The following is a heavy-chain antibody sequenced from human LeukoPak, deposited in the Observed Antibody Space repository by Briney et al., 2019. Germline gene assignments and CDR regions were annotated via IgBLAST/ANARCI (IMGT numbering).Heavy chain of an antibody. V-gene: IGHV4-31*03. D-gene: IGHD1-26*01. Sequence: SETLSLTCTVSGGSVSRGGYYWNWIPQHPGKGLEWIGFTCYSEGTYYNPSLMSRITISEDISQNQFSLKMRDVTAADTAVYFCATADWESFYFDSWGQGALVAVSS. CDR2: TCYSEGT. J-gene: IGHJ4*02. CDR3: ATADWESFYFDS. CDR1: GGSVSRGGYY.